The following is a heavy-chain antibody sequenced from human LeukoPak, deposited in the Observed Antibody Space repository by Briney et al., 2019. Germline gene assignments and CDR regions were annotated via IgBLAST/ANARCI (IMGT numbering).Heavy chain of an antibody. J-gene: IGHJ5*02. CDR1: GGSFSGYY. Sequence: SESLSLTCAVYGGSFSGYYWGWIRQPPGKGLEWIGEINHSGSTNYNPSLKSRVTISVDTSKNQFSLKLSSVTAADTAVYYCASLHGIALFDPWGQGTLVTVSS. CDR2: INHSGST. CDR3: ASLHGIALFDP. D-gene: IGHD2-15*01. V-gene: IGHV4-34*01.